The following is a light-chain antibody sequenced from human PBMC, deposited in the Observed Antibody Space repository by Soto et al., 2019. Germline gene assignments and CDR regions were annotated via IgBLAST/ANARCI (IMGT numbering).Light chain of an antibody. CDR3: KQYNNWLRR. CDR1: QSVSSL. Sequence: DIVMTQSPATLSVSPGERATLSCRASQSVSSLLAWYQQKPGQAPRLLIHGETTRATGIPARFRGSRSGKESTLTISSLQFEVFAVYYCKQYNNWLRRLGPWTEVDTX. J-gene: IGKJ3*01. V-gene: IGKV3-15*01. CDR2: GET.